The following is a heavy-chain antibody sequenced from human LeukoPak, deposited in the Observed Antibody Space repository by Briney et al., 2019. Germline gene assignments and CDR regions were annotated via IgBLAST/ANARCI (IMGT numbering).Heavy chain of an antibody. J-gene: IGHJ3*02. CDR1: GYTFTSYG. D-gene: IGHD1-26*01. CDR2: ISAYNGNT. CDR3: ASIYSGSYYGGSRAFDI. V-gene: IGHV1-18*01. Sequence: GASVKVSCKASGYTFTSYGISWVRQAPGQGLEWMGWISAYNGNTNYAQKLQGRVTMTTDTSTSTAYMELRSLRSDDTAVYYCASIYSGSYYGGSRAFDIWGQGTMVTVSS.